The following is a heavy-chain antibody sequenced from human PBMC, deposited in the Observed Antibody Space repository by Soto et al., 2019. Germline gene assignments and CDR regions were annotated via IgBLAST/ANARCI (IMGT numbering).Heavy chain of an antibody. CDR2: IYYSGNT. Sequence: SETLSLTCTVSGGSINSGGYYWNWIRQHPGKGLEWIGYIYYSGNTNYNPSLKSRVTISVDTSKNQFSLKLSSVTAADTAVYYCARDTGSTTTTVTIYYFDCWGQGTLVTVSS. V-gene: IGHV4-61*08. CDR1: GGSINSGGYY. CDR3: ARDTGSTTTTVTIYYFDC. D-gene: IGHD4-17*01. J-gene: IGHJ4*02.